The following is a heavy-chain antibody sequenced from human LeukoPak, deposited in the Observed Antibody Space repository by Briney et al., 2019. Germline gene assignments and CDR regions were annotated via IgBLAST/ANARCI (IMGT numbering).Heavy chain of an antibody. D-gene: IGHD3-10*01. CDR1: GGSISSSNW. J-gene: IGHJ4*02. CDR2: IYHSGST. CDR3: ARVRGRDGYFDY. Sequence: PSETLSLTCAVSGGSISSSNWWSWVRQPPGKGLEWIGEIYHSGSTNYISSLKSRLTISVDKSKNQVSLKLTSVTAADTAVYYCARVRGRDGYFDYWGQGTLVTVSS. V-gene: IGHV4-4*02.